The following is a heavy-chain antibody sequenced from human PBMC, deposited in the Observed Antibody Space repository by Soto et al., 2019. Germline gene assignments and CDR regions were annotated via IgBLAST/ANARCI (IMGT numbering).Heavy chain of an antibody. CDR3: GGSWSYYPYYSYYMDV. CDR1: GGSISSYY. CDR2: IYYSGST. J-gene: IGHJ6*03. V-gene: IGHV4-59*01. Sequence: SGTLSLTCTVSGGSISSYYWSWIRQPPGKGLEWIGYIYYSGSTSYNPSLKSRVTISVDTSKNQFSLKLSSMTAADTAVYYCGGSWSYYPYYSYYMDVWGKGTTVTVSS. D-gene: IGHD3-10*01.